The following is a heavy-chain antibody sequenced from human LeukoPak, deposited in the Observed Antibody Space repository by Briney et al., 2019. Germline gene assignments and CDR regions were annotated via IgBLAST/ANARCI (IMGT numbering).Heavy chain of an antibody. CDR1: GFAFSSYS. V-gene: IGHV3-21*01. D-gene: IGHD2-2*01. J-gene: IGHJ6*02. CDR3: ARDSHQPSPLDV. Sequence: GGSLRLSCAASGFAFSSYSMNWVRQAPGKGLEWVSSISSSSSYIYYADSVKGRFTISRDNAKNSLYLQMNSLRAEDTAVYYCARDSHQPSPLDVWGQGTTVTVSS. CDR2: ISSSSSYI.